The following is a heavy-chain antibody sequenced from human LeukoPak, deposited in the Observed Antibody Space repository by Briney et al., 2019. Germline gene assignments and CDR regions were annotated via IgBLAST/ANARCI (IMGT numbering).Heavy chain of an antibody. CDR3: ARERRRFHYYDSSGYYYDY. CDR2: INHSGST. V-gene: IGHV4-34*01. J-gene: IGHJ4*02. D-gene: IGHD3-22*01. CDR1: GFTFSDYY. Sequence: GSLRLSCAASGFTFSDYYMSWIRQPPGKGLEWIGEINHSGSTNYNPSLKSRVTISVDTSKNQFSLKLSSVTAADTAVYYCARERRRFHYYDSSGYYYDYWGQGTLVTVSS.